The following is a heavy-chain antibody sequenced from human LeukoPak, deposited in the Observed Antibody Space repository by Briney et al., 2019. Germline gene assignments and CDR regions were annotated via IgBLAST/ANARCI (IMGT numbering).Heavy chain of an antibody. D-gene: IGHD3-10*01. Sequence: PGGSLRLSCAASGFTFNSYAMSWVRQAPGKGLEWVSGISANGAKTYHADSVKGRFTISRDNSKNTQSLQMNSLRAEDTALYYCAKGWSVTMVMAAPGDWSQGALVTVSS. CDR2: ISANGAKT. CDR3: AKGWSVTMVMAAPGD. CDR1: GFTFNSYA. J-gene: IGHJ4*02. V-gene: IGHV3-23*01.